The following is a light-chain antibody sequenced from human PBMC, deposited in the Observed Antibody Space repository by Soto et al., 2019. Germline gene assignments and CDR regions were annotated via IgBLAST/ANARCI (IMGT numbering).Light chain of an antibody. V-gene: IGLV2-23*01. Sequence: QSALTQPASVSGSPGQSITISCTGTSSDVGSYHLVSWYQQHPGKAPKLMIYEGSKRPSGVSNRFSGSKSGNTASLTISGLQAEDEADYYCCSYAGSSYVFGTGTKLTVL. CDR3: CSYAGSSYV. J-gene: IGLJ1*01. CDR1: SSDVGSYHL. CDR2: EGS.